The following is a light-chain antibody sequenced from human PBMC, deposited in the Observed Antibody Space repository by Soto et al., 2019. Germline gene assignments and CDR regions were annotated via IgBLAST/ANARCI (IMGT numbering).Light chain of an antibody. CDR3: QQYANSPYT. J-gene: IGKJ2*01. Sequence: EIVLTQSPGTLSLSPGERATLSCRPSQSVNSNYLAWYQQKPGQAPRLLIHGSSSRATGIPDRFSGGGSGTHFTLTISRLEPEDFAVYYCQQYANSPYTFGQGTNLEIK. V-gene: IGKV3-20*01. CDR2: GSS. CDR1: QSVNSNY.